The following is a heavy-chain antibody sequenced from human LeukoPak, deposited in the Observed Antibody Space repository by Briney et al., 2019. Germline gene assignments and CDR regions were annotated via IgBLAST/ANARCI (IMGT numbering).Heavy chain of an antibody. Sequence: PGGSLRLSCAASGFTFSSYAMSWVRQAPGKGLEWVSAISGSGGSTYYADSVKGRFTISRDNSKNTLYLQMNSLRAEDTAVYYCAKDAYYYDSRGYYPLDYWGQGTLVTVSS. CDR2: ISGSGGST. V-gene: IGHV3-23*01. D-gene: IGHD3-22*01. J-gene: IGHJ4*02. CDR3: AKDAYYYDSRGYYPLDY. CDR1: GFTFSSYA.